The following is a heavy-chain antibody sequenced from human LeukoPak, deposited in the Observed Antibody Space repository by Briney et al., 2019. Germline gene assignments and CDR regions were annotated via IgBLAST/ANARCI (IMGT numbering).Heavy chain of an antibody. D-gene: IGHD3-10*01. Sequence: TETLSLTCTVSGGSISSYYWSWIRQPPGKGLEWVGYIYYSGSNNYNPSLKSRVTISVDTSKNQFSLKLSSVTAADTAVYYCASQSFGGCPLFDYWGGGTLVTASA. CDR2: IYYSGSN. CDR3: ASQSFGGCPLFDY. J-gene: IGHJ4*02. CDR1: GGSISSYY. V-gene: IGHV4-59*01.